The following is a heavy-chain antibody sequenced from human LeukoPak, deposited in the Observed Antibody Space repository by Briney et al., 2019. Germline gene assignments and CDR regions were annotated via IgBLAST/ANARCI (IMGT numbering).Heavy chain of an antibody. CDR1: GFTFSDYY. CDR3: ARPETQYSSGLDGFDI. CDR2: ISKSGSDS. Sequence: PGGSLRLSCAAFGFTFSDYYMSWIRQAPGKGLEWVSYISKSGSDSNFADSVKGRFTISRDNAKNSLYLQMNSLRTEDTAVYYCARPETQYSSGLDGFDIWGQGTMVTVSS. J-gene: IGHJ3*02. V-gene: IGHV3-11*06. D-gene: IGHD6-19*01.